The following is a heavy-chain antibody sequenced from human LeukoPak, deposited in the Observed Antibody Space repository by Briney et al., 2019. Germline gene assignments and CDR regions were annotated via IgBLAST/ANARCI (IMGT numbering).Heavy chain of an antibody. D-gene: IGHD3-10*01. CDR3: AKKGYYASGSYFDY. V-gene: IGHV3-9*01. J-gene: IGHJ4*02. CDR2: ISWNSGSI. Sequence: GGSLRLSCAASGFTFDDYAMHWVRQAPGKGLEWVSGISWNSGSIGYADSVKGRFTISRDNSKNTLYLQMNSLRAEDTAMYYCAKKGYYASGSYFDYWGQGTLVTVSS. CDR1: GFTFDDYA.